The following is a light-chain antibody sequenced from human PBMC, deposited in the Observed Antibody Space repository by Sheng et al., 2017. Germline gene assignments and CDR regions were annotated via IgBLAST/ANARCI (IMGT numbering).Light chain of an antibody. CDR2: EDN. Sequence: NFLLTQPHSVSESPGKTVTISCNRSSGTIASNYVQWYQQRPGSSPTTVIYEDNQRPSGVPDRFSGSMDSSSNSASLTISGLKTEDEADYYCQSYDSSSWVFGGGTKLTVL. CDR1: SGTIASNY. V-gene: IGLV6-57*01. J-gene: IGLJ3*02. CDR3: QSYDSSSWV.